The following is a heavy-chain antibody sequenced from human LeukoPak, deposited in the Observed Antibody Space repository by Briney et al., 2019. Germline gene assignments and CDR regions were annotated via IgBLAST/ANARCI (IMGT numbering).Heavy chain of an antibody. CDR3: ASRPSGSYSKDYYYYGMDV. Sequence: QAPGQGLEWMGGIIPIFGTGNYAQKFQGRVTITADESTSTAYMELSSLRSEDTAVYYCASRPSGSYSKDYYYYGMDVWGQGTTVTVSS. CDR2: IIPIFGTG. J-gene: IGHJ6*02. V-gene: IGHV1-69*01. D-gene: IGHD1-26*01.